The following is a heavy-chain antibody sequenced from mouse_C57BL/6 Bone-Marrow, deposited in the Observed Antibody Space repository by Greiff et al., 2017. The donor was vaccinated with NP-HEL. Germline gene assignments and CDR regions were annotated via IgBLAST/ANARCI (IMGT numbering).Heavy chain of an antibody. CDR3: AREGGNGYFDY. CDR1: GFTFSSYA. J-gene: IGHJ2*01. CDR2: ISDGGSYT. D-gene: IGHD1-1*02. Sequence: EVKLVESGGGLVKPGGSLKLFCAASGFTFSSYAMSWVRQTPEKRLEWVATISDGGSYTYYPDNVKGRFTISRDNAKNNLDLRMSNLKSEDTDMYYCAREGGNGYFDYWGQGTTLTVSS. V-gene: IGHV5-4*01.